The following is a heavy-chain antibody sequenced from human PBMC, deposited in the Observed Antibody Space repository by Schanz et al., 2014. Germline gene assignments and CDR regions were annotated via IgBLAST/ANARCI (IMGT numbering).Heavy chain of an antibody. V-gene: IGHV3-23*05. CDR1: TFTFDHYA. J-gene: IGHJ5*02. CDR2: VSSRSDEI. Sequence: EVQLLESGGGLVQPGGSLRLSCSASTFTFDHYAMTWVRQAPGKGLEWVAAVSSRSDEIKYADSVRGRFTISRDNSKTTVYLQMNSLRAEDTAVYYCARPALWFGDNCFDPWGQGTLVTVSS. D-gene: IGHD3-10*01. CDR3: ARPALWFGDNCFDP.